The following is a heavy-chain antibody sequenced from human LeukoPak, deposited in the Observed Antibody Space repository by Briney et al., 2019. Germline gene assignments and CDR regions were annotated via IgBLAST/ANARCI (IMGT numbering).Heavy chain of an antibody. CDR3: ARLGYCTNGVCYPYYYYGMDV. CDR2: INHSGST. Sequence: SETLSLTCAVYGGSFSGYYWSWIRQPPGKGLEWIGEINHSGSTNYNPSLKSRVTISVDTSKNQFSLKLSSATAADTAVYYCARLGYCTNGVCYPYYYYGMDVWGQGTTVTVSS. CDR1: GGSFSGYY. D-gene: IGHD2-8*01. V-gene: IGHV4-34*01. J-gene: IGHJ6*02.